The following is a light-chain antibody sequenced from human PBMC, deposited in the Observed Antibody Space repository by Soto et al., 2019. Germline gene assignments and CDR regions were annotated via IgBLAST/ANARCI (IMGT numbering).Light chain of an antibody. Sequence: EIVLTQSPGTLSLSPGERATLSCRASQSVSNNYLAWYQQKPGQAPRLLIYGASTRATGIPDRFSGSGSGTDCTLTISRLEPEDFAGYYWQQYGSSGTFGQGTQVEI. J-gene: IGKJ1*01. V-gene: IGKV3-20*01. CDR3: QQYGSSGT. CDR2: GAS. CDR1: QSVSNNY.